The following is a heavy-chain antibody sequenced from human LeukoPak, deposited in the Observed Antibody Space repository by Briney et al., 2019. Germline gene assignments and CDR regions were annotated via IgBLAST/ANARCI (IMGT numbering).Heavy chain of an antibody. D-gene: IGHD3-3*01. CDR2: IYTSGST. V-gene: IGHV4-4*07. CDR1: GGSISSYY. J-gene: IGHJ6*03. Sequence: SETLSLTCTVSGGSISSYYWSWIRQPAGKGLEWIGRIYTSGSTSYNPSLKSRVTMSVDTSKNQFSLKLSSVTAADTAVYYCASSVFGVVMNYYYMDVWGKGTTVTVSS. CDR3: ASSVFGVVMNYYYMDV.